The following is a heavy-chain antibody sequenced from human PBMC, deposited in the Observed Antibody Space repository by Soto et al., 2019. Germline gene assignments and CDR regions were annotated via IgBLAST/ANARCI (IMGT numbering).Heavy chain of an antibody. CDR3: ASAHYGSGSYCD. Sequence: TXXTLSLRYAVYGGSFRGYYWRWIPQPPGKGLEWIGEINHSGSTNYNPSLKSRVTISVDTSKNQFSLKLSSLTAADTAVYYCASAHYGSGSYCDWGQGTLVTVSS. V-gene: IGHV4-34*01. D-gene: IGHD3-10*01. J-gene: IGHJ4*02. CDR1: GGSFRGYY. CDR2: INHSGST.